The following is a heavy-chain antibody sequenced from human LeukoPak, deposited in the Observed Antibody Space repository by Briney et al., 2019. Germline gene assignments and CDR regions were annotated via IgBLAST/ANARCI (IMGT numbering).Heavy chain of an antibody. V-gene: IGHV4-59*10. J-gene: IGHJ3*01. Sequence: SETLSLTCTVSGGSLSSDYGSWIRQPAGKGVEWIGRIYTSGSANYNPCLKSRVDISVDTSKNRVSLKLSSGSCAHTAVYCGARYLANSVSSAGIMNAFHLWGQGTMVTVS. CDR2: IYTSGSA. CDR1: GGSLSSDY. CDR3: ARYLANSVSSAGIMNAFHL. D-gene: IGHD3-22*01.